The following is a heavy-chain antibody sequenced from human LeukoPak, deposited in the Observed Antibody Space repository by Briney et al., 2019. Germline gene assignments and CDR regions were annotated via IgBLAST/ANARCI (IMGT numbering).Heavy chain of an antibody. V-gene: IGHV3-23*01. Sequence: HPGGSLRLSCAASGFTFSTYAMNWLRQAPGKGLEWVSTISASGGSTYYADSVKGRFTISRDISKNTLYLQMNSLRAEDTAVYYCAKDEGRAAAGNFDYWAREPWSPSPQ. CDR3: AKDEGRAAAGNFDY. CDR2: ISASGGST. CDR1: GFTFSTYA. J-gene: IGHJ4*02. D-gene: IGHD6-13*01.